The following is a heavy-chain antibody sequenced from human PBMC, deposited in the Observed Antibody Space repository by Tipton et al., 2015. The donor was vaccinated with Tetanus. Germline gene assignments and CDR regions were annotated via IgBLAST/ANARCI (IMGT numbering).Heavy chain of an antibody. Sequence: TLSLTCIVSGDSISRGGYFWNWIRQRPGEGPEWIGYIYYSGSTYYNPSLKSRVSMSVDTSKNQFSLNLTSVTAADTAVFYCARVFGNNGYYLNFDYWGQGALVTVSS. J-gene: IGHJ4*02. D-gene: IGHD3-3*01. CDR1: GDSISRGGYF. V-gene: IGHV4-31*03. CDR2: IYYSGST. CDR3: ARVFGNNGYYLNFDY.